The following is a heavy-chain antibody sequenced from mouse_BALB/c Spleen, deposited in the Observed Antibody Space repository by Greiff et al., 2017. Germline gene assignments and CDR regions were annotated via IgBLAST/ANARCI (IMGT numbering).Heavy chain of an antibody. D-gene: IGHD2-2*01. CDR3: ARGGLRRRYFDY. V-gene: IGHV1S137*01. J-gene: IGHJ2*01. CDR1: GYTFTDYA. CDR2: ISTYYGDA. Sequence: VQRVESGAELVRPGVSVKISCKGSGYTFTDYAMHWVKQSHAKSLEWIGVISTYYGDASYNQKFKGKATMTVDKSSSTAYMELARLTSEDSAIYYCARGGLRRRYFDYWGQGTTLTVSS.